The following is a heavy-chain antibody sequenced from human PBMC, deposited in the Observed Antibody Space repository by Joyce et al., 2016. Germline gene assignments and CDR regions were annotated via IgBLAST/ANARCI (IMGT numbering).Heavy chain of an antibody. Sequence: EVQLVEFRGGLVQPGGSLRLSCAASGFRFNTYSINWVRQAPGNGLEWLSNIRARSGTIYYADSVKCRVTISRDNAKDSVYLQMNSLRDEDTAVYYCARVGRTVYTCDYCGQGTLVTVSS. CDR3: ARVGRTVYTCDY. CDR1: GFRFNTYS. CDR2: IRARSGTI. J-gene: IGHJ4*02. D-gene: IGHD5/OR15-5a*01. V-gene: IGHV3-48*02.